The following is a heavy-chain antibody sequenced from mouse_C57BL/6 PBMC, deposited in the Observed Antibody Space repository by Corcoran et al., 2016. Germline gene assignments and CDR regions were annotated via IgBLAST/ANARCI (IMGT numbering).Heavy chain of an antibody. V-gene: IGHV1-18*01. CDR3: ARASNCHFYYFDY. D-gene: IGHD2-5*01. Sequence: EVQLQQSGPELVKPGASVKIPCKASGYTFTDYNMDWVKQSHGKSLEWIGDINPNNGGTIYNQKFKGKATLTVAKSSSTAYMEIRSLTSEDTAVYYCARASNCHFYYFDYWGQGTTLTVSS. J-gene: IGHJ2*01. CDR2: INPNNGGT. CDR1: GYTFTDYN.